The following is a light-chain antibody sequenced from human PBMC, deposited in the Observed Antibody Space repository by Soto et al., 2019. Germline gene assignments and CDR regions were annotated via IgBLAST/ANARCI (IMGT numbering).Light chain of an antibody. CDR2: EDN. Sequence: NFMLTQPHSVSESPGKTVTISCTRSSGSIASNYVQWYQQRPGSAPTTVIYEDNQRPSGVPDRFSGSIDSSSNSASLTISGRKTEEEAAYSCQSYDSSKGVFGGGTKLTVL. V-gene: IGLV6-57*03. CDR1: SGSIASNY. J-gene: IGLJ2*01. CDR3: QSYDSSKGV.